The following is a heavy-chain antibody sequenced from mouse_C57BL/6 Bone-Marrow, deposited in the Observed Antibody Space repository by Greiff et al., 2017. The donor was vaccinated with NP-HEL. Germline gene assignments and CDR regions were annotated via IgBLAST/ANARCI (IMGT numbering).Heavy chain of an antibody. D-gene: IGHD2-1*01. J-gene: IGHJ3*01. CDR3: AIYGNYAWFAY. CDR2: IWRGGST. CDR1: GFSLTSYG. Sequence: QVQLQQSGPGLVQPSQSLSITCTVSGFSLTSYGVHWVRQSPGKGLEWLGVIWRGGSTDYNAAFMSRLSIIKDNSKSQVFFKMNSLQADDTAIYYCAIYGNYAWFAYWGQGTLVTVSA. V-gene: IGHV2-5*01.